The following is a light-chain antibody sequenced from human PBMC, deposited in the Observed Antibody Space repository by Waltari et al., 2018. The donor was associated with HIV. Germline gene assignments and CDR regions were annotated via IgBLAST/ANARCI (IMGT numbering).Light chain of an antibody. CDR3: LQSLQLPLT. V-gene: IGKV2D-29*01. J-gene: IGKJ4*01. CDR2: EVS. CDR1: QSLQHSNGKTY. Sequence: IVMTQTPLPLSVTPGQPASIYCKSNQSLQHSNGKTYFYLYLQKSGQPPQLRIYEVSNRFSGVPYRFSGSGSGTDFTLKISRVEAEYVGVYYCLQSLQLPLTFGGGTKVEIK.